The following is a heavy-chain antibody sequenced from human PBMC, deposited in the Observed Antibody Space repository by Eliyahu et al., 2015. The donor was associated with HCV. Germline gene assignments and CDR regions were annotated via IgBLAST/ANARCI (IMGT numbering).Heavy chain of an antibody. Sequence: QVQLQESGPGLVKPSETLSLTCTVXGGSXTTYYWSWIRQPPGKGLXWIGDIHYRGSPNYNPSLKSRVTMSIDTSKNQFSLNLTSVTSADTAVYYCASGGGGIAVAGTGGWFDPWGQGNLVTVSS. CDR2: IHYRGSP. CDR3: ASGGGGIAVAGTGGWFDP. V-gene: IGHV4-59*01. J-gene: IGHJ5*02. CDR1: GGSXTTYY. D-gene: IGHD6-19*01.